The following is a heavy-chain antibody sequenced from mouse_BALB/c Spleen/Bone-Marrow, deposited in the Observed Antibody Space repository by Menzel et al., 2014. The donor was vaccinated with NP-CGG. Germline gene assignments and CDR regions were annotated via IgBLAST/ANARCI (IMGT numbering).Heavy chain of an antibody. CDR2: VNPNNGGT. CDR3: ARKDYGYNYVMDY. V-gene: IGHV1-18*01. CDR1: GYTFTEYT. Sequence: EVQLQQSGPELVKPGASVKISCKTSGYTFTEYTMHRVKQSHGKSLEWIGGVNPNNGGTIYNQKFKGKATLTVDKSSSTAYMELRSLTSEDSAVYYCARKDYGYNYVMDYWGQGTSVTVSS. D-gene: IGHD1-2*01. J-gene: IGHJ4*01.